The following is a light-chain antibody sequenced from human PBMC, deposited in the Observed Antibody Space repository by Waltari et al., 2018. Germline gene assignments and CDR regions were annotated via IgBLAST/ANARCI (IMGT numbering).Light chain of an antibody. CDR3: QQGNSNPYS. V-gene: IGKV1-13*02. CDR2: YAN. J-gene: IGKJ2*03. Sequence: IQMSQSPSSLSASVGDRVTITCRESQGISSYLNWYQQKPGKAPKLLIYYANSLASGVPSRFSGSGSGTEFTLTISSLQPEDFATYYCQQGNSNPYSFGQGTKVEIK. CDR1: QGISSY.